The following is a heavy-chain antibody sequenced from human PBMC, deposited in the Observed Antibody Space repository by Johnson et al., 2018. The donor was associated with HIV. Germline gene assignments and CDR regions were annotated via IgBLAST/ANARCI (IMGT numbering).Heavy chain of an antibody. J-gene: IGHJ3*02. CDR2: IKQDGSDR. Sequence: VQLVESGGGLVQPGGSLRLSCAASGFTFNSQWMTWVRQAPGKGLEWVANIKQDGSDRYYVNSVKGRFTISRDDPKNSLYLQMNILRAEDTAVYYCARGSGLADAFDIWGQGTMVTVSS. V-gene: IGHV3-7*01. CDR3: ARGSGLADAFDI. CDR1: GFTFNSQW. D-gene: IGHD5/OR15-5a*01.